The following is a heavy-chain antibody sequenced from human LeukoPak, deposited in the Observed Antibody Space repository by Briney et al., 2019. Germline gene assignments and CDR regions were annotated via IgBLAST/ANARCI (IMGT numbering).Heavy chain of an antibody. CDR2: IYYSGST. CDR3: ARHRGVGANFDY. V-gene: IGHV4-59*08. J-gene: IGHJ4*02. Sequence: SETLSLTCTVSGGSISSYYWSWIRQPPGKGLEWFGYIYYSGSTNYNPSLKSRVTISVDTSKNQFSLKLSSVTAADTAVYYCARHRGVGANFDYWGQGTLVTVSS. D-gene: IGHD1-26*01. CDR1: GGSISSYY.